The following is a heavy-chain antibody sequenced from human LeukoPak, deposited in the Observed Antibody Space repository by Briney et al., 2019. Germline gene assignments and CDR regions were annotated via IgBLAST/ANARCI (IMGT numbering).Heavy chain of an antibody. CDR1: GFTFSIYA. CDR2: ISDSGGST. Sequence: GGSLRLSCAASGFTFSIYAMSWVHQAPGKGLEWVSTISDSGGSTYYADSVKGRFTISRDDSKNTVYLQMNSLRAEDTAVYYCAKDREGVRYFDWGQGTLVTVSS. J-gene: IGHJ4*02. V-gene: IGHV3-23*01. CDR3: AKDREGVRYFD. D-gene: IGHD3-9*01.